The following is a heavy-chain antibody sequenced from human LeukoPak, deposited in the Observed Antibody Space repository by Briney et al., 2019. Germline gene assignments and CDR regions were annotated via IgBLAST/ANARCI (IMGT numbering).Heavy chain of an antibody. V-gene: IGHV4-39*01. Sequence: SETLSLTCTVSGGSISSSSYYWGWIRQPPGKGLEWIGSIYYSGSTYYNPSLKSRVTISVDTSKNQFSLKLSSVTAADTAVYYCARVLGSYYTPSFDYWGQGTLVTVSS. CDR3: ARVLGSYYTPSFDY. CDR2: IYYSGST. CDR1: GGSISSSSYY. J-gene: IGHJ4*02. D-gene: IGHD1-26*01.